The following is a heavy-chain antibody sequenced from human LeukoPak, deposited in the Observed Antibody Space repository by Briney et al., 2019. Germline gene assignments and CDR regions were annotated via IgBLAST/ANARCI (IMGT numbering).Heavy chain of an antibody. CDR1: GYTFTGYY. CDR2: INPNSGGT. J-gene: IGHJ5*02. D-gene: IGHD3-3*01. V-gene: IGHV1-2*02. CDR3: ARDAGRYYDFWSGYSLYNWFDP. Sequence: ASVKVSCKASGYTFTGYYMHWVRQAPGQGLEWMGWINPNSGGTNYAQKFQGRVTMTRDTSISTAYMELSSLRSDDTAVYYCARDAGRYYDFWSGYSLYNWFDPWGQGTLVTVSS.